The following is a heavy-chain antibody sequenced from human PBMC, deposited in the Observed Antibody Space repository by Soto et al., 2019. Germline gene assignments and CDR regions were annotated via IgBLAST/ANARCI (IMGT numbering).Heavy chain of an antibody. V-gene: IGHV2-5*02. CDR2: IYWDDDK. CDR1: GVSLSTREVG. J-gene: IGHJ5*02. Sequence: GSGPTLVNATQNLTLAWTLSGVSLSTREVGLGGVPHPPGKALEWLALIYWDDDKRYSPSLKSRLTITKDTSKNQVVLTMTNMDPVDTATYYCAHRRSTYYYDSTFDPWGQGTLVTVSS. D-gene: IGHD3-22*01. CDR3: AHRRSTYYYDSTFDP.